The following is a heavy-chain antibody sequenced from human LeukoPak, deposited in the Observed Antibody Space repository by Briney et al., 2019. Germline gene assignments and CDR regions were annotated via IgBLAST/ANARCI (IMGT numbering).Heavy chain of an antibody. CDR2: ISSSGNTI. D-gene: IGHD3-10*01. CDR3: ASTRGRDYLGAFDF. V-gene: IGHV3-11*01. Sequence: PGGSLRLSCAASGFTFSDYYMSWIRQAPGKGLEWVSYISSSGNTIYYADSVKGRFTISRDNAKNSLYLQMNSLRAEDMALYYCASTRGRDYLGAFDFWGQGTLVTVSS. J-gene: IGHJ4*02. CDR1: GFTFSDYY.